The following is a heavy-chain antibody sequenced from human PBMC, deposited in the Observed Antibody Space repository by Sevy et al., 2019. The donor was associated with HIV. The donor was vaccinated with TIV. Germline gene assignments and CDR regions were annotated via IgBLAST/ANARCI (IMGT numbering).Heavy chain of an antibody. CDR1: GFTFSSYW. J-gene: IGHJ4*02. CDR3: ARDLTIFGVVIDY. CDR2: IKQDGSEK. Sequence: GGSLRLACAASGFTFSSYWMSWVRQAPGKGLEWVANIKQDGSEKYYVDSVKGRFTISRDNAKNSLYLQMNSLRAEDTAVYYCARDLTIFGVVIDYWDQGTLVTVSS. D-gene: IGHD3-3*01. V-gene: IGHV3-7*01.